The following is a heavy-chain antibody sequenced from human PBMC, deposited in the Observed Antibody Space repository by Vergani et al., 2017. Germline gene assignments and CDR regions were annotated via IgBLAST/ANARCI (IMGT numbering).Heavy chain of an antibody. CDR2: IKQDGSEK. J-gene: IGHJ2*01. CDR3: ARVLTYYYDSSGTESSYWYFDL. CDR1: GFTFSSYW. Sequence: VQLVESGGGVVQPGRSLRLSCAASGFTFSSYWMSWVRQAPGKGLEWVANIKQDGSEKYYVDSVKGRFTISRDNAKNSLYLQMNSLRAEDTAVYYCARVLTYYYDSSGTESSYWYFDLWGRGTLVTVSS. D-gene: IGHD3-22*01. V-gene: IGHV3-7*03.